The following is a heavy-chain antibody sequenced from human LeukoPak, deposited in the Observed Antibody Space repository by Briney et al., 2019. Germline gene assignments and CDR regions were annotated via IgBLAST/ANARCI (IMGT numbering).Heavy chain of an antibody. J-gene: IGHJ5*02. CDR3: ARQLSYYDSSGYYNWFDP. Sequence: GASVKVSCKASGYTFTSYGISWVRQAPGQGLEWMGWISAYNGNTNYAQKLQGRVTMTTDTSTSTAYMELRSLRSDDTAVYYCARQLSYYDSSGYYNWFDPWGQGTLVTVPS. CDR1: GYTFTSYG. CDR2: ISAYNGNT. D-gene: IGHD3-22*01. V-gene: IGHV1-18*01.